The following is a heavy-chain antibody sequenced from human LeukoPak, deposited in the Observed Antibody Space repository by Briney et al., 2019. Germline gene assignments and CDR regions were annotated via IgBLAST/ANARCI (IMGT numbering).Heavy chain of an antibody. CDR2: IRYDGSNK. CDR3: AKDQVPYCSGGSCYHFDY. Sequence: PGGSLRLSCAASGFTFSSYWMSWVRQAPGKGLEWVAFIRYDGSNKYYADSVKGRFTISRDNSKNTLYLQMNSLRAEDTAVYYCAKDQVPYCSGGSCYHFDYWGQGTLVTVSS. D-gene: IGHD2-15*01. CDR1: GFTFSSYW. J-gene: IGHJ4*02. V-gene: IGHV3-30*02.